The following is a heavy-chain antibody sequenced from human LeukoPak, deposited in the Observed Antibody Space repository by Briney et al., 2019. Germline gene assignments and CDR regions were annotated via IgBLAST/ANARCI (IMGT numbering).Heavy chain of an antibody. D-gene: IGHD3-10*01. CDR2: ISAGGDNT. CDR1: GFTFRKFA. J-gene: IGHJ4*02. V-gene: IGHV3-23*01. CDR3: AKDRYGSGSYYRLAN. Sequence: GGSLRLSCAASGFTFRKFAMSWVRQAPGKGLEWVSAISAGGDNTYYADSVKGRFTISRDNSKNTLYLQMNSLRAEDTAVYYCAKDRYGSGSYYRLANWGQGTLVTVSS.